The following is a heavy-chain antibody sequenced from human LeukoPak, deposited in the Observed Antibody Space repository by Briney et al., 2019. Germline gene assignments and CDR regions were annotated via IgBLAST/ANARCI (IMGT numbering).Heavy chain of an antibody. CDR3: ARRGRGYCSGGSCYVDY. J-gene: IGHJ4*02. CDR1: GYSFTSYW. D-gene: IGHD2-15*01. CDR2: IYPGDSDT. V-gene: IGHV5-51*01. Sequence: GESLKISCKGSGYSFTSYWIGWVRQMPGKGLEWMGVIYPGDSDTRYSPSFQGQVTISADKSISTAYLQWSSLKASDTAMYYCARRGRGYCSGGSCYVDYWGQGTLVTVSS.